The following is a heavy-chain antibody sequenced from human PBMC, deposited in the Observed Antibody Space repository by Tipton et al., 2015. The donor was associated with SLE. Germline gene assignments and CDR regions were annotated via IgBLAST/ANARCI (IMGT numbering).Heavy chain of an antibody. CDR3: AREGFAVVVPGSYYSGMDV. J-gene: IGHJ6*02. CDR1: GGTFSTYA. D-gene: IGHD2-15*01. V-gene: IGHV1-69*01. CDR2: IIPILGTA. Sequence: QVQLVQSGPEVKKPGSSVKVSCKASGGTFSTYAVSWVRQAPGQGLEWMGGIIPILGTADYAQKFQGRVTITADESTSTAYMELSSLRSEDTAVYYCAREGFAVVVPGSYYSGMDVWGQGTTVTVSS.